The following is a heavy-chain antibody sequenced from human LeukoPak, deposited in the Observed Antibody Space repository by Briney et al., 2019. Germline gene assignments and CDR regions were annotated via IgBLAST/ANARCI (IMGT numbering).Heavy chain of an antibody. CDR1: GFTFSTYW. V-gene: IGHV3-7*01. CDR3: AREQWLFDF. CDR2: IKQDGSDK. D-gene: IGHD6-19*01. J-gene: IGHJ5*01. Sequence: QSGGSLRLSCAASGFTFSTYWMSLVRQAPGKGLEWVANIKQDGSDKNYADSVKGRFTISRDNAKNLVYLQMNSLRVDDTAVYYCAREQWLFDFWGRGTLVTVSS.